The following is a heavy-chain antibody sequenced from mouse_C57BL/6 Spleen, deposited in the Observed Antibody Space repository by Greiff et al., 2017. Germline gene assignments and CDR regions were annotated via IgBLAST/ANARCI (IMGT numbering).Heavy chain of an antibody. J-gene: IGHJ2*01. V-gene: IGHV1-50*01. Sequence: QVQLQQPGAELAKPGASVKLSCKASGYTFTSYWMPWVKQRPGQGLEWIGDIDPSGGCTNYNQKFKGKATLTVDTSSSTAYMQLSRLTSEDSAVFYGVYHYYGCSSYYFDYWGQGTTLTVSS. CDR2: IDPSGGCT. D-gene: IGHD1-1*01. CDR1: GYTFTSYW. CDR3: VYHYYGCSSYYFDY.